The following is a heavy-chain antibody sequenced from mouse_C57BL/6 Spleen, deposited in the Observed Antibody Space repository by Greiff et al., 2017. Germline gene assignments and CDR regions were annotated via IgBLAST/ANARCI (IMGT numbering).Heavy chain of an antibody. V-gene: IGHV1-76*01. J-gene: IGHJ1*03. CDR3: ARDGDYDEWYFYV. CDR1: GYTFTDYY. CDR2: IYPGSGNT. Sequence: VQLQQSGAELVRPGASVKLSCKASGYTFTDYYINWVKQRPGQGLEWIARIYPGSGNTYYNEKFKGKATLTAEKSSSTAYMQLSSLTSEDSAVYFCARDGDYDEWYFYVWGTGTTVTVSS. D-gene: IGHD2-4*01.